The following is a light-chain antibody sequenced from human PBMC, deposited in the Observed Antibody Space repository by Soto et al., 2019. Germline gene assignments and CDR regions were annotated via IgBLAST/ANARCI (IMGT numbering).Light chain of an antibody. Sequence: EIVLTQSPGTLSLSPGERATLSCRASQSVSSSYLAWYQQKPGQAPRLLIFPTSNRATGIPDRFSGSGSGTDFTLSISRLEPEDFAVYYCQQYGSSLQTFGQGTTVEIK. J-gene: IGKJ1*01. CDR2: PTS. V-gene: IGKV3-20*01. CDR1: QSVSSSY. CDR3: QQYGSSLQT.